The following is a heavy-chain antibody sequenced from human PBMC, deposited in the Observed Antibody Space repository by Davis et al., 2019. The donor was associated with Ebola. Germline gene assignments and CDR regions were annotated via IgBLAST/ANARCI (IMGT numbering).Heavy chain of an antibody. J-gene: IGHJ4*02. CDR2: IKQDGSEK. CDR1: GFSFSTYW. D-gene: IGHD2-8*01. Sequence: GESLKISCAASGFSFSTYWMSWVRQAPGKGLEWVANIKQDGSEKYYVDSVKGRFTISRDNAKNSLYLQMNSLRAEDTAIYYCVKYEAPGGQPHYFDYWGQGTLVTVSS. V-gene: IGHV3-7*03. CDR3: VKYEAPGGQPHYFDY.